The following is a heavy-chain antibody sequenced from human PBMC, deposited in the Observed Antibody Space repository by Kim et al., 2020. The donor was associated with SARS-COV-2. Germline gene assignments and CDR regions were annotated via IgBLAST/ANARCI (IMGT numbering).Heavy chain of an antibody. CDR1: GGSISGFY. CDR2: IYYSGST. CDR3: ARARIQLVHDF. Sequence: SETLSLTCTVSGGSISGFYWSWVRQPPGKGLEWIGYIYYSGSTSYNPSLKSRVTISVDTSKNQFSLKVSSVTAADTAVYYCARARIQLVHDFWGQGTLVTVSS. J-gene: IGHJ4*02. D-gene: IGHD5-18*01. V-gene: IGHV4-59*13.